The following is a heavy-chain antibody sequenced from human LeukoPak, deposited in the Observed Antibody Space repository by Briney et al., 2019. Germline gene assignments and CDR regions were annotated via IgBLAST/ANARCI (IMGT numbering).Heavy chain of an antibody. CDR3: ARGSPLLRDWNPRGWYYYYMDV. D-gene: IGHD1-1*01. CDR2: IYHSGST. Sequence: SETLSLTCTVSGDSMSSYYWGWIRQPPGKGLEWIGSIYHSGSTYYNPSLKSRVTISVDTSKNQFSLKLSSVTAADTAVYYCARGSPLLRDWNPRGWYYYYMDVWDKGTTVTVSS. V-gene: IGHV4-38-2*02. CDR1: GDSMSSYY. J-gene: IGHJ6*03.